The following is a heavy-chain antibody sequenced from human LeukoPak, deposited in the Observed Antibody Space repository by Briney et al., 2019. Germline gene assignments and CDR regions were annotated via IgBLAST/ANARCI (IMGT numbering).Heavy chain of an antibody. Sequence: SETLSLTCAVSGGSISSSNWWSWVRQPPGKGLEWIGEINHSGSANYNPSLKSRVTISVDTSKNQFSLKLSSVTAADTAVYYCARAGFALAPLRGTPFDYWGQGTLVTVSS. CDR1: GGSISSSNW. V-gene: IGHV4-4*02. D-gene: IGHD6-6*01. CDR3: ARAGFALAPLRGTPFDY. J-gene: IGHJ4*02. CDR2: INHSGSA.